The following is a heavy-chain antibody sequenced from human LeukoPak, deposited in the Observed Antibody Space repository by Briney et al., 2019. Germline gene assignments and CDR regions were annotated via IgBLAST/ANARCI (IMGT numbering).Heavy chain of an antibody. J-gene: IGHJ4*02. CDR1: GFIFSNYA. D-gene: IGHD6-25*01. CDR2: IDSTGAYT. V-gene: IGHV3-23*01. Sequence: GGPLRLSCAASGFIFSNYAMSWVRQAPGKGLEWVSAIDSTGAYTWYADSVKGRFTISKDSSKTILYLQMNSLRAEDAAVYFCAKGSAAGRPYYFDYWGQGTLVTVSS. CDR3: AKGSAAGRPYYFDY.